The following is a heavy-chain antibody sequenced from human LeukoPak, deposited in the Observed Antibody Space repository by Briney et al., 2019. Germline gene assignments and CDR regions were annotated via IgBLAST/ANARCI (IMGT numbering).Heavy chain of an antibody. CDR3: ARDLRFAAAGTGYYYYYGMDV. D-gene: IGHD6-13*01. J-gene: IGHJ6*02. Sequence: SQTLSLTCAISGDSVSSNSAAWNWIRQSPSRGLEWLGRTYYRSKWYNDYAVSVKSRITINPDTSKNQFSLQLNSVTPEDTAVYYCARDLRFAAAGTGYYYYYGMDVWGQGTTVTVSS. CDR2: TYYRSKWYN. V-gene: IGHV6-1*01. CDR1: GDSVSSNSAA.